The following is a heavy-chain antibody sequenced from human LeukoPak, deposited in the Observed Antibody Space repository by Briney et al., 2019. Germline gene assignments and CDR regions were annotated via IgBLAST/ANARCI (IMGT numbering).Heavy chain of an antibody. Sequence: GRSLRLSCAASGFTFSSYGMHWVRQAPGKGLEWVAVIWYDGSNKYYADSVKGRFTISRDNSENTLYLQMNSLRAEDTAVYYCARALSKWLPIDYWGQGTLVTVSS. CDR1: GFTFSSYG. CDR3: ARALSKWLPIDY. D-gene: IGHD5-12*01. J-gene: IGHJ4*02. CDR2: IWYDGSNK. V-gene: IGHV3-33*01.